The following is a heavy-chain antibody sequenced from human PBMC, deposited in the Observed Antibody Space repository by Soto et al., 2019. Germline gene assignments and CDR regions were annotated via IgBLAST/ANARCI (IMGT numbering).Heavy chain of an antibody. Sequence: QVQLVQSGAEVKKPGSSVKVSCKASGGTFSSYAISWVRQAPGQGLEWMGGIIPIFGTANYAQKFQGRVTITTDESTSTAYMEPSSLRSEDTAVYYCARGVSSSLNIWFDRWGQGTLFTASS. CDR3: ARGVSSSLNIWFDR. CDR2: IIPIFGTA. J-gene: IGHJ5*02. D-gene: IGHD6-13*01. CDR1: GGTFSSYA. V-gene: IGHV1-69*01.